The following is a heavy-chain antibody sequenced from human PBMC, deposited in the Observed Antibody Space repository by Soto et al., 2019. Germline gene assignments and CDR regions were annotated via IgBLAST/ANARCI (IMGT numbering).Heavy chain of an antibody. J-gene: IGHJ4*02. CDR1: GYTFRRYG. CDR2: ISAYNGDT. V-gene: IGHV1-18*04. D-gene: IGHD3-22*01. Sequence: ASVKVSCKASGYTFRRYGISWVREAPGQGLEWVGWISAYNGDTHYAPKFQDRITLTTDTSTDTAYMELRSLRLEDTAVYYCARDWSRYYDNSGLIWFYWGQGSLVTVSS. CDR3: ARDWSRYYDNSGLIWFY.